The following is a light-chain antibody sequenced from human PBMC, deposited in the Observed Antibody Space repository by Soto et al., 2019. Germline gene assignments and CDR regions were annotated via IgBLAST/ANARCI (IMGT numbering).Light chain of an antibody. CDR1: QSVSSY. J-gene: IGKJ4*01. CDR2: DAS. V-gene: IGKV3-11*01. CDR3: QQRSNWLFT. Sequence: EIVLTQSPATLSLSPGERATLSCRASQSVSSYLAWYQQKPGQDPRLLIYDASNRATGIPARFSGSGSGTDFTLTISSLAPEDFAVYYCQQRSNWLFTFGGGTKVEIK.